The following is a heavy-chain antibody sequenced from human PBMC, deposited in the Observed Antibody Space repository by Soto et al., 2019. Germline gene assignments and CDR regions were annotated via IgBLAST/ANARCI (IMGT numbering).Heavy chain of an antibody. CDR3: ARAGGLGAVAVDY. J-gene: IGHJ4*02. V-gene: IGHV4-30-2*01. D-gene: IGHD6-19*01. Sequence: SETLSLTCTVSGGSISSGDYYWSWIRQPPGKGLEWIGYIYHSGSTYYNPSLKSRVTISVDRSKNQFSLKLSSVTAADTAVYYCARAGGLGAVAVDYWGQGTLVTV. CDR2: IYHSGST. CDR1: GGSISSGDYY.